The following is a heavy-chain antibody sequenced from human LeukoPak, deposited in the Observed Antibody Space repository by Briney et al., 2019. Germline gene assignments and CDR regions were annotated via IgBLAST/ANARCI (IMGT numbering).Heavy chain of an antibody. D-gene: IGHD3-16*01. J-gene: IGHJ4*02. CDR2: IYYSGST. Sequence: SETLSLTCTVSGGSISSHYWSWIRQPPGKGLEWIGYIYYSGSTNYNPSLKSRVTISVDTSKNQFSLKLSSVTAADTAVYYCARLRVSSGGEYYFDYWGQGTLVTVSS. V-gene: IGHV4-59*08. CDR1: GGSISSHY. CDR3: ARLRVSSGGEYYFDY.